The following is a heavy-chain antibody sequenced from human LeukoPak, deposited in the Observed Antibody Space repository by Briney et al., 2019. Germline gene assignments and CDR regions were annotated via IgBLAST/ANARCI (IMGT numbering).Heavy chain of an antibody. J-gene: IGHJ4*02. V-gene: IGHV3-21*01. CDR2: ISSSGTYI. Sequence: GGSLRLTCAASGFTISGYCMICVRQAPGKGLEWVSSISSSGTYIYYADSVKGRFTIPRDSAENSLYLQLNRLRAEDTAVYFCARVSLVLGLGLEFWGQGTLVAASS. CDR3: ARVSLVLGLGLEF. CDR1: GFTISGYC. D-gene: IGHD3-16*01.